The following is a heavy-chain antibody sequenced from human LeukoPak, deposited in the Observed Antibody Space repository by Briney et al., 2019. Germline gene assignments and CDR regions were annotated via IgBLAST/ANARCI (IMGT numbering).Heavy chain of an antibody. J-gene: IGHJ4*02. D-gene: IGHD3-10*01. Sequence: SETLSLTCTVSGGSISSYFWSWIRQPAGQGLGWIGRIYTSGSTNYNPSLKSRVTMSVDTSKNQFSLKLSSVTAADTAVYYCASGGSYGSGIYFDYWGQGTLVTVSS. CDR3: ASGGSYGSGIYFDY. CDR1: GGSISSYF. V-gene: IGHV4-4*07. CDR2: IYTSGST.